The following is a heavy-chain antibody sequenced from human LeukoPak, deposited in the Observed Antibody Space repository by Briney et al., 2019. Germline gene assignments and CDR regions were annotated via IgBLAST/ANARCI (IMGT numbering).Heavy chain of an antibody. Sequence: SQTLSLTCAVSGGSISSGGYSWSWIRQPPGKGLEWIGYIYHSGSTYYNPSRKSRVTISVDRSKNQFSLKLSSVTAADTAVYYCARIVGAAGYYFDYWGQGTLVTVSS. CDR3: ARIVGAAGYYFDY. V-gene: IGHV4-30-2*01. J-gene: IGHJ4*02. CDR1: GGSISSGGYS. CDR2: IYHSGST. D-gene: IGHD1-26*01.